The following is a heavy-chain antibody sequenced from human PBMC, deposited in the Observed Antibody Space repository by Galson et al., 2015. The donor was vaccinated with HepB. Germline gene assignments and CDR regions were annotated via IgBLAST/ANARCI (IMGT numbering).Heavy chain of an antibody. CDR1: GGSISSSSYY. J-gene: IGHJ4*02. CDR3: ARDHRTYYDILTGDFDY. V-gene: IGHV4-39*07. Sequence: ETLSLTCTVSGGSISSSSYYWGWIRQPPGKGLEWIGSIYYSGSTYYNPSLKSRVTISVDTSKNQFSLKLSSVTAADTAVYYCARDHRTYYDILTGDFDYWGQGTLVTVSS. D-gene: IGHD3-9*01. CDR2: IYYSGST.